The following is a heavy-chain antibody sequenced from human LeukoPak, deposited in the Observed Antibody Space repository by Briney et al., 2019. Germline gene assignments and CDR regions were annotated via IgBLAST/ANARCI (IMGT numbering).Heavy chain of an antibody. CDR2: ISSSGSPI. CDR1: GFTFSDYY. D-gene: IGHD3-16*02. Sequence: KPGGSLRLSCATSGFTFSDYYMSWIRQAPGKGLEWVSYISSSGSPIYYADSVKGRFTISRDNAKNSLFLQMNSLRAEDTAVYYCARGSFLIIFGGFIGWGQGTLVTVSS. V-gene: IGHV3-11*04. J-gene: IGHJ4*02. CDR3: ARGSFLIIFGGFIG.